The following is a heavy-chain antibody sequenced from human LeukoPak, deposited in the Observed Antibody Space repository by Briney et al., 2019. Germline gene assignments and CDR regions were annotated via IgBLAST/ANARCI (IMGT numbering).Heavy chain of an antibody. V-gene: IGHV3-15*01. J-gene: IGHJ4*02. D-gene: IGHD3-10*01. CDR3: STVSPYYGSGTTSPDS. CDR2: IKSKTDGGMT. CDR1: GFPFSNAW. Sequence: GGSLRLSCAASGFPFSNAWLSWVRQAPGKGLEWVGRIKSKTDGGMTDYAAPVQGRFSISRDDSENTLYLQMNGLNTEDTAVYYCSTVSPYYGSGTTSPDSWGQGTLVVVSS.